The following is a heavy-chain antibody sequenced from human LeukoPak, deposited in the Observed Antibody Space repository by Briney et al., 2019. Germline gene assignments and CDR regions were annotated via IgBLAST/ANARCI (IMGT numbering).Heavy chain of an antibody. J-gene: IGHJ4*02. V-gene: IGHV3-23*01. CDR2: ISGSGGST. CDR1: GFTFSSYA. CDR3: AKDFRVGARSFDY. D-gene: IGHD1-26*01. Sequence: GGSLRLSWEASGFTFSSYAMSWVRQAPGKGLQWVSAISGSGGSTNYADSVKGLFTISRDNSKNTLYLHMNSLRTEDTAVYFCAKDFRVGARSFDYWGQGTLVTVSS.